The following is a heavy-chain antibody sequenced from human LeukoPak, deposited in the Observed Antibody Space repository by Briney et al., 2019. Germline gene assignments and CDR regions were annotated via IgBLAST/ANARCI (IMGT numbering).Heavy chain of an antibody. CDR3: ARDGNWGSLRGAFDI. D-gene: IGHD7-27*01. J-gene: IGHJ3*02. Sequence: ASVKVSCKASGYTFTVYYMHWVRQAPGQGLEWMGWINPNSGGTNYAQNFQGRVTMTRDTSISTAYMELSSQRSDDTAVYYCARDGNWGSLRGAFDIWGQGTMVTVSS. V-gene: IGHV1-2*02. CDR2: INPNSGGT. CDR1: GYTFTVYY.